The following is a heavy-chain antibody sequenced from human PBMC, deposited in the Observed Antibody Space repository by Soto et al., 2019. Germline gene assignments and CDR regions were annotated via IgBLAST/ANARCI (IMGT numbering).Heavy chain of an antibody. CDR2: ISGSGGST. V-gene: IGHV3-23*01. Sequence: PGGSLRLSCAASGFTFSNYAMSWVRQAPGKGLEWVSAISGSGGSTYYADSVKGRFTISRDNSKNTLYLQMNSLRAEDTAVYYCAKPPGYSSGWYLDWGQGTLVTVSS. D-gene: IGHD6-19*01. J-gene: IGHJ4*02. CDR1: GFTFSNYA. CDR3: AKPPGYSSGWYLD.